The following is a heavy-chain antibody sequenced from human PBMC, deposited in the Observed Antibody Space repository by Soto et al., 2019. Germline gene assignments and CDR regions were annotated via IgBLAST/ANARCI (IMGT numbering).Heavy chain of an antibody. J-gene: IGHJ4*02. Sequence: PGGSLRLSCAASGFTFDDYAMHWVRQAPGKGLEWVSGISWNSGSIGYADSVKGRLTISRDNAKNSLYLQMNSLRAEDTALYYCAKGPLDIVVVPAYDYWGQGTLVTVSS. CDR1: GFTFDDYA. V-gene: IGHV3-9*01. D-gene: IGHD2-2*03. CDR3: AKGPLDIVVVPAYDY. CDR2: ISWNSGSI.